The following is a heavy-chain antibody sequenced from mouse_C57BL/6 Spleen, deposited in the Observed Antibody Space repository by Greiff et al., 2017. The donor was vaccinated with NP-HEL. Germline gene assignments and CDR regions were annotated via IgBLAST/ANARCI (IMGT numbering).Heavy chain of an antibody. CDR2: IYPGDGDT. J-gene: IGHJ2*01. CDR1: GYAFSSSW. Sequence: VQLQQSGPELVKPGASVKISCKASGYAFSSSWMNWVKQRPGKGLEWIGRIYPGDGDTTYTGKFQGKATLTADKSSSQAYMQLSSLTSQDSAVYFCARENGYDYGSLDYWSQGTTLTVSS. CDR3: ARENGYDYGSLDY. V-gene: IGHV1-82*01. D-gene: IGHD1-1*01.